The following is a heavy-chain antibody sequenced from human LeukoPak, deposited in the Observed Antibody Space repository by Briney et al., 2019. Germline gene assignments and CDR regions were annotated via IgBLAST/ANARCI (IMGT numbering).Heavy chain of an antibody. CDR3: ARDGYYYYGMDV. J-gene: IGHJ6*02. CDR2: IYHSGST. CDR1: GGSLSSGGYS. V-gene: IGHV4-30-2*01. Sequence: SETLSLTCAVSGGSLSSGGYSWSWIRQPPGKGLEWIGYIYHSGSTYYNPSLKSRVTISVDRSKNQFSLKLSSVTAADTAVYYCARDGYYYYGMDVWGQGTTVTVSS.